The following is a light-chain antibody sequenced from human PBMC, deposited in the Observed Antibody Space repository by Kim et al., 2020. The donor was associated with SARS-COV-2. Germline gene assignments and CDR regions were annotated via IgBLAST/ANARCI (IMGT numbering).Light chain of an antibody. CDR1: QSIGNN. CDR3: HQSISLPWT. J-gene: IGKJ1*01. V-gene: IGKV6D-21*02. Sequence: VTPKEKVTITCRASQSIGNNLHWYQQKSDQAPKLLIKYASQSISGVPSRFSGSGSGTEFTLTINGLEVEDAAAYYCHQSISLPWTFGQGTKVDIK. CDR2: YAS.